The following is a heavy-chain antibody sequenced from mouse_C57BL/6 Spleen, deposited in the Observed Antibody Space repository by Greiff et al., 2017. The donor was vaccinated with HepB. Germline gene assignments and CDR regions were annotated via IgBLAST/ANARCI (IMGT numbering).Heavy chain of an antibody. Sequence: LKESGAELVRPGASVKLSCTASGFNIKDDYMHWVKQRPEQGLEWIGWIDPENGDTEYASKFQGKATITADTSSNTAYLQLSSLTSEDTAVYYCTSYYYGSSFAYWGQGTLVTVSA. CDR1: GFNIKDDY. D-gene: IGHD1-1*01. CDR3: TSYYYGSSFAY. CDR2: IDPENGDT. V-gene: IGHV14-4*01. J-gene: IGHJ3*01.